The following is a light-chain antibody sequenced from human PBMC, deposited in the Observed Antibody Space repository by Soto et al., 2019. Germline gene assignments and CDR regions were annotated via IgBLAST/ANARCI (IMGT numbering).Light chain of an antibody. CDR3: QQYDNWPPYT. CDR2: AAS. Sequence: EIVMTQSPATLSVSPGERATLSCRASQSVSSNLAWYQQKPGQAPRLLIYAASTRATGIPARFSGSGSGTEFTLTISSLQSEDFAVYYCQQYDNWPPYTFGQATKLEIK. J-gene: IGKJ2*01. V-gene: IGKV3-15*01. CDR1: QSVSSN.